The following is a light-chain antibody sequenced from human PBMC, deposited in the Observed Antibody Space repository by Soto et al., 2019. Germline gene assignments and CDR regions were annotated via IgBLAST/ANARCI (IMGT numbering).Light chain of an antibody. J-gene: IGLJ1*01. CDR1: SSDVGNYRF. Sequence: QSALTQPPSASGSPGQTVTISCTGTSSDVGNYRFVSWYQQHPGSAPKLILYEVSERPSWVPDRFSGSKSDNTASLTVSVLQAEDEADYYCNSYAGNNLYVFGSGTKLTVL. V-gene: IGLV2-8*01. CDR2: EVS. CDR3: NSYAGNNLYV.